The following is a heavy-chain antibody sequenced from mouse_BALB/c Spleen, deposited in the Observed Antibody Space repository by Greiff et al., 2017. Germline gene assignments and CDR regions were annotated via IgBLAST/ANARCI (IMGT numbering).Heavy chain of an antibody. Sequence: EVQLQQSGAELVKPGASVKLSCTASGFNIKDTYMHWVKQRPEQGLEWIGRIDPANGNTKYDPKFQGKATITADTSSNTAYLQLSSLTSEDTAVYYCAQVPYYGNYERAMDYWGQGTSVTVSS. J-gene: IGHJ4*01. CDR1: GFNIKDTY. D-gene: IGHD2-10*01. V-gene: IGHV14-3*02. CDR3: AQVPYYGNYERAMDY. CDR2: IDPANGNT.